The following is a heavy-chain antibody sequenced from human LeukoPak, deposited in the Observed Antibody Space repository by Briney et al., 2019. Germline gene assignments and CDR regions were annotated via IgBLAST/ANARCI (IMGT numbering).Heavy chain of an antibody. Sequence: GGSLRLSCAASGFTFSSYAMSWVRQAPGKGLEWVSAISGSGGSTYYADSVKGRFTISRDNSKSTLYLQMNSLRAEDTAVYYCARVELAPYYYYMDVWGKGTTVTVSS. CDR2: ISGSGGST. D-gene: IGHD1-7*01. J-gene: IGHJ6*03. V-gene: IGHV3-23*01. CDR3: ARVELAPYYYYMDV. CDR1: GFTFSSYA.